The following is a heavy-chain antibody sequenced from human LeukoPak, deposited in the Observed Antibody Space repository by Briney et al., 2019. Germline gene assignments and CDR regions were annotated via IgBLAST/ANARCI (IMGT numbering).Heavy chain of an antibody. CDR2: IYYSGST. CDR3: ARFPAEVGATTLYFDY. J-gene: IGHJ4*02. V-gene: IGHV4-59*08. D-gene: IGHD1-26*01. CDR1: GGSISSYY. Sequence: SETLSLTCTVSGGSISSYYWSWIRQPPGKGLEWIGYIYYSGSTNYNPSLKSRVTISVDTSKNQFSLKLSSVTAADTAVYYCARFPAEVGATTLYFDYWGQGTLVTVSS.